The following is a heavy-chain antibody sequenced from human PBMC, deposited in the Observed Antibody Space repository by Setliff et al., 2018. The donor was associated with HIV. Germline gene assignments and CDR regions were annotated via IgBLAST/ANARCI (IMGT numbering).Heavy chain of an antibody. CDR1: GGTFINSA. V-gene: IGHV1-3*01. J-gene: IGHJ4*02. CDR2: INAGNGNT. D-gene: IGHD2-21*02. CDR3: ASPTAIPH. Sequence: ASVKVSCKASGGTFINSAFNWVRQAPGQRLEWMGWINAGNGNTKYSQKFQGRVTITRDTSASTAYMELSSLRPEDTAVYYCASPTAIPHWGQGTLVTVSS.